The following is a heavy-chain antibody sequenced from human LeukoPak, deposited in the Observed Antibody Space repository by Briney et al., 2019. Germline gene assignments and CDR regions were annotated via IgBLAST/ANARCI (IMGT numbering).Heavy chain of an antibody. V-gene: IGHV3-23*01. CDR3: AKTQVVYYFDY. D-gene: IGHD2-8*02. CDR2: ISAAGGNS. Sequence: GGSLRLSCVTSGFSFSSYAMSWVRQAPGKGLEWVSGISAAGGNSFYADSVKGRFTISRDNSDNTLHLQMNNMRVEDTAVYYCAKTQVVYYFDYWGQGNLVTVSS. J-gene: IGHJ4*02. CDR1: GFSFSSYA.